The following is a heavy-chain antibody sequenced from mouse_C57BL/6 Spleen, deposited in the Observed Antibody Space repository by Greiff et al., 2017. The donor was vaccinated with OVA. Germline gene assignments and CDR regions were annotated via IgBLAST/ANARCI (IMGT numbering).Heavy chain of an antibody. J-gene: IGHJ3*01. CDR1: GYTFTSYW. CDR3: ARSHYDGWPWFAY. V-gene: IGHV1-7*01. D-gene: IGHD1-2*01. Sequence: QVQLKESGAELAKPGASVKLSCKASGYTFTSYWMHWVKQRPGQGLEWIGYINPSSGYTKYNQKFKDKATLTADKSSSTAYMQLSSLTYEDSAVYYCARSHYDGWPWFAYWGQGTLVTVSA. CDR2: INPSSGYT.